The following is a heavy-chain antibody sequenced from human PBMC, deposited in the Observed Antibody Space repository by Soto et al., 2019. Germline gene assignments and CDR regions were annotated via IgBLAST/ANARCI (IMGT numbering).Heavy chain of an antibody. CDR2: IYYSGTT. V-gene: IGHV4-39*01. Sequence: QLLLQESGPGLVKPSETLSLSCTVSGASISSPTYYWGWIRQSPGKGLEWIGSIYYSGTTHYSPFQKSWVHPTNITTKTHFPLSLTLVAGAEPAYYYCVRQPNRPLAGDDWGQGTLVTVSS. CDR3: VRQPNRPLAGDD. CDR1: GASISSPTYY. J-gene: IGHJ4*02. D-gene: IGHD6-19*01.